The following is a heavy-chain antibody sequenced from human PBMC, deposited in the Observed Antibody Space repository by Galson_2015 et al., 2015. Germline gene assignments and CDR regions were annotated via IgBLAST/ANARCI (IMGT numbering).Heavy chain of an antibody. J-gene: IGHJ4*02. D-gene: IGHD3-10*01. CDR3: AADNYYGSGARSDY. CDR1: RFTFSSYT. V-gene: IGHV3-21*01. CDR2: ISSSSSYT. Sequence: SLRLSCAASRFTFSSYTMHWVRQAPGKGLEWVSSISSSSSYTYYADSVKGRLTISRDNAKSSLYLNMNSLRVEDTAVYYCAADNYYGSGARSDYWGQGILVTVSS.